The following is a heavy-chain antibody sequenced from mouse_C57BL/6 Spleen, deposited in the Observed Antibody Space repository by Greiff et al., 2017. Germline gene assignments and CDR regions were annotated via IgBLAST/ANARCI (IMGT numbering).Heavy chain of an antibody. CDR1: GFTFSSYA. J-gene: IGHJ2*01. CDR2: ISSGGDYI. V-gene: IGHV5-9-1*02. Sequence: EVHLVESGEGLVKPGGSLKLSCAASGFTFSSYAMSWVRQTPEKRLEWVAYISSGGDYIYYADTVKGRFTISRDNARNTLYLQMSSLKSEDTAMYYCTREVRMVTYFDYWGQGTTLTVSS. CDR3: TREVRMVTYFDY. D-gene: IGHD2-3*01.